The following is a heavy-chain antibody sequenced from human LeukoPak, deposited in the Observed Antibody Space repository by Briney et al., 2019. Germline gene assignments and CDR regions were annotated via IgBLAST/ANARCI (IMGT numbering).Heavy chain of an antibody. J-gene: IGHJ4*03. D-gene: IGHD3-22*01. V-gene: IGHV3-48*04. CDR2: ISSSSSTI. CDR3: ARVPYYYDSSGLGGYFDY. CDR1: GFTFSSYS. Sequence: HPGGSLRLSCAASGFTFSSYSMNWVRQAPGKGLEWVSYISSSSSTIYYADSVKGRFTISRDNAKNSLYLQMNSLRAEDTAVYYCARVPYYYDSSGLGGYFDYWGQGTLVTVSS.